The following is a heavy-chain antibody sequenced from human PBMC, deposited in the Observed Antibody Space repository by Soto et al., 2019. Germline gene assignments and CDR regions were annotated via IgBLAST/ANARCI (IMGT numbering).Heavy chain of an antibody. J-gene: IGHJ5*02. D-gene: IGHD4-4*01. V-gene: IGHV1-69*08. CDR2: IIPIIGII. Sequence: QVQLVQSGAEVKKPGSSVKVSCKASGGTFSTYTITWVRQAPGQGLEWMGRIIPIIGIINYAQKFQGRVTISAEKFTGTAYMELTGLRTDDTAVYYCAGDPDSHYNDSHASSHPWGQGTLVTVSS. CDR1: GGTFSTYT. CDR3: AGDPDSHYNDSHASSHP.